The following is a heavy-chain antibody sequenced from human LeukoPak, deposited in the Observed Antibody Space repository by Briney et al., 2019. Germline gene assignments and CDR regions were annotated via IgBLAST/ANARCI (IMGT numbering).Heavy chain of an antibody. J-gene: IGHJ3*02. D-gene: IGHD3-10*01. CDR2: IYYSGST. V-gene: IGHV4-39*07. Sequence: PSETLSLTCTVSGGSISSSSYYWGWIRQPPGKGLEWIGSIYYSGSTYYNPSLKSRVTISVDTSKNQFSLKLSSVTAADTAVYYCARVPSRLFGAFDIWGQGTMVTVSS. CDR3: ARVPSRLFGAFDI. CDR1: GGSISSSSYY.